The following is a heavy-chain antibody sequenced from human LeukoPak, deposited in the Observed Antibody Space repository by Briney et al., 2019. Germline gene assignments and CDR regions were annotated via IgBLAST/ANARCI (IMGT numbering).Heavy chain of an antibody. Sequence: PSQTLSLTCTVSGASISSGDYYWSWIRQSPGKGLEWIGYIYYSGSTSYNPSLKSRVTLSVDTSKNHFSLKLTSVTAADTAVYYCARGPNYVWGSYRYFDYWGQGTLVTVSS. CDR2: IYYSGST. V-gene: IGHV4-30-4*01. CDR1: GASISSGDYY. D-gene: IGHD3-16*02. CDR3: ARGPNYVWGSYRYFDY. J-gene: IGHJ4*02.